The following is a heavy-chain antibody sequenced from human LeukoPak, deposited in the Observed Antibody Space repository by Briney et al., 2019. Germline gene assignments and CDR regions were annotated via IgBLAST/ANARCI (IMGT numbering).Heavy chain of an antibody. CDR2: IKEDGSEK. CDR1: GFTFSNYS. Sequence: HAGGSLRLSCAASGFTFSNYSMRWVRQAPGKGLEWVANIKEDGSEKYYVDSVKGRFTISRDNAKNSLYLQMNSVRAEDTAMYYCARTSCSRTGCYMHIWGQGTLVTVSA. J-gene: IGHJ3*02. V-gene: IGHV3-7*01. D-gene: IGHD2-2*01. CDR3: ARTSCSRTGCYMHI.